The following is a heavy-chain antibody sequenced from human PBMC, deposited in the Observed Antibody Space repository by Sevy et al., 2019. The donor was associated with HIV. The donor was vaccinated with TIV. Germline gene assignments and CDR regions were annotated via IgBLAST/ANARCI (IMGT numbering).Heavy chain of an antibody. CDR2: ISSSSSYI. V-gene: IGHV3-21*01. CDR3: ARDRWYSSSSDGMDV. CDR1: GFTFSSYS. Sequence: GGSLRLSCAASGFTFSSYSMNWVRQAPGKGLEWVSSISSSSSYIYYADSVKGRFTISRDNAKNSLYLQMNSLRAEDTAVYYCARDRWYSSSSDGMDVWGQGTTVTVSS. J-gene: IGHJ6*02. D-gene: IGHD6-6*01.